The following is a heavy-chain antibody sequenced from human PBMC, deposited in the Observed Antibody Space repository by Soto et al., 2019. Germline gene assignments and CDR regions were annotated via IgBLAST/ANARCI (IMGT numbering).Heavy chain of an antibody. CDR2: IYHSGST. CDR3: ARLDTYSSSSDYYYYYMDV. J-gene: IGHJ6*03. V-gene: IGHV4-30-2*01. CDR1: GGSISSGGYS. D-gene: IGHD6-6*01. Sequence: SETLSLTCAVSGGSISSGGYSWSWILQPPGKGLEWIGYIYHSGSTYYNPSLKSRVTISVDRSKNQFSLKLSSVTAADTAVYYCARLDTYSSSSDYYYYYMDVWGKGTTVTVSS.